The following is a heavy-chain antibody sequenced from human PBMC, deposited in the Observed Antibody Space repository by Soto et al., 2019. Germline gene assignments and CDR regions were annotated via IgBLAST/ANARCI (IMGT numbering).Heavy chain of an antibody. J-gene: IGHJ5*02. CDR3: VRSGTARLLRHSWFDT. D-gene: IGHD2-21*01. V-gene: IGHV3-21*01. CDR1: GFTFNTYD. Sequence: EVQLVESGGGLVKPGGFLRLSCAASGFTFNTYDMNWVRQAPGKGLEWVSSITASSAYISYADSVRGRITISRDNAKNSLFLQMHSLRAEDTAVYYCVRSGTARLLRHSWFDTWGQGTLVTVSS. CDR2: ITASSAYI.